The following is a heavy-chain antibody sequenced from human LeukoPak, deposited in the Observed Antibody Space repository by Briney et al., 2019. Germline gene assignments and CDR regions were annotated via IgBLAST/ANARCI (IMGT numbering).Heavy chain of an antibody. CDR2: ISAYNGNT. CDR1: GYTFTSYG. V-gene: IGHV1-18*04. CDR3: AREYCSSTSCYAIDY. Sequence: GASVKASCKASGYTFTSYGISWVRQAPGQGLEWMGWISAYNGNTNYAQKLQGRVTMTTDTSTSTAYMELRSLRSDDTAVYYCAREYCSSTSCYAIDYWGQGTLVTVSS. D-gene: IGHD2-2*01. J-gene: IGHJ4*02.